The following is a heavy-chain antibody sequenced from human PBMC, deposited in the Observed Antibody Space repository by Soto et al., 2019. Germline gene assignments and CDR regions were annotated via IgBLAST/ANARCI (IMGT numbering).Heavy chain of an antibody. CDR3: ARSIAVAGLDY. CDR1: GFTFSDYY. D-gene: IGHD6-19*01. CDR2: IGDSGAGK. V-gene: IGHV3-66*02. Sequence: GGSLRLSCAASGFTFSDYYMAWIRQAPGKGLEWVSAIGDSGAGKYFGDSVKGRFTISRDNSKNTLYLQMNSLRDEDTAVYYCARSIAVAGLDYWGQGTQVTVSS. J-gene: IGHJ4*02.